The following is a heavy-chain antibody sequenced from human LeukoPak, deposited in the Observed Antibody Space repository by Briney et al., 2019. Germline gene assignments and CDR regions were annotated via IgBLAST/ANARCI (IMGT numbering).Heavy chain of an antibody. Sequence: GGSLRLSCEVSGFTFSSHSMNWVRQAPGKGLEWVSYISSGSGTIYYADSVKGRFTIARDDAKNSLYLQMSSLRDENTAVYYCAREAIKDYWGQGTLVTVSS. J-gene: IGHJ4*02. CDR2: ISSGSGTI. V-gene: IGHV3-48*02. CDR1: GFTFSSHS. CDR3: AREAIKDY.